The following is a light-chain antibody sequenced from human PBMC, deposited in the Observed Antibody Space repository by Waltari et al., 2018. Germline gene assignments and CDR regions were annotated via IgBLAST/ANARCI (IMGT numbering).Light chain of an antibody. J-gene: IGKJ4*01. CDR1: QSLLHSNGYNY. CDR3: MQALQTPLT. CDR2: LGS. Sequence: DIVMTQSPLSLPVTPGEPASISCRSSQSLLHSNGYNYLDWYLQKPGQSPQLLIYLGSSRASGVPDRLSGSGSGTDVTLKISRVEAEDVGVYYCMQALQTPLTFGGGTKVEIK. V-gene: IGKV2-28*01.